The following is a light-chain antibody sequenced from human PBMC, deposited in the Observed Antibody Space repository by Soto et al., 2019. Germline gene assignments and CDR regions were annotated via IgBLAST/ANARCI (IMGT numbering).Light chain of an antibody. Sequence: EIVLTQSPGTLSLSPGARATLSCRASQSVSNNYLAWYQQKPGQAPRLLIYGASTRATGIPARFSGSGSGTEFILSISSLQSEDFAVYYCQQYSKWPLTFGGGTKVDIK. CDR2: GAS. CDR1: QSVSNN. CDR3: QQYSKWPLT. J-gene: IGKJ4*01. V-gene: IGKV3-15*01.